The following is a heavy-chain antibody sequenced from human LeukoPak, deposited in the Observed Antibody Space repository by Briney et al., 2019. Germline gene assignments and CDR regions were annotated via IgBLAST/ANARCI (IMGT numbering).Heavy chain of an antibody. CDR3: VRDKDIQGYSYGYYNESSGYADALDI. CDR2: LDWKGVTK. V-gene: IGHV3-20*04. J-gene: IGHJ3*02. CDR1: GFTLDVYG. D-gene: IGHD5-18*01. Sequence: PGGSLRLSCIASGFTLDVYGMSGFRQAPGKGRDGFSVLDWKGVTKGYADSVKGRFTISRDNAKDSLYLQVKSLRAEDTALYYCVRDKDIQGYSYGYYNESSGYADALDIWGQGTMVTVSS.